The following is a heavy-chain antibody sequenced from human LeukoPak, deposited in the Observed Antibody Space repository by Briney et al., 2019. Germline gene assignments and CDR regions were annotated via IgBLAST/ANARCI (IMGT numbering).Heavy chain of an antibody. CDR2: INHSGST. V-gene: IGHV4-34*01. D-gene: IGHD3-22*01. Sequence: SETLSLTCAVYGGSFSGYYWSWIRQPPGKGLEWIGEINHSGSTNYNPSLKSRVTISVDTSKNQFSLKLSSVTAADTAVYYCARHFITMIVVVTQPFDYWGQGTLVTVSS. CDR1: GGSFSGYY. CDR3: ARHFITMIVVVTQPFDY. J-gene: IGHJ4*02.